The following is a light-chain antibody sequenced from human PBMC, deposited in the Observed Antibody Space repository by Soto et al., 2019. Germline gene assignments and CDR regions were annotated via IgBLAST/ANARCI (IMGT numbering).Light chain of an antibody. Sequence: DVVMTQSPLSLPVTPGEPASISCNSSQRLLHSNGYNYLDWYLQRPGQSPQLLIYLGSNRASGVPDRFSGSGSGKDFTLKISRVEAEDFGVYYCMQALQTPRTFGQGTKLEIK. CDR2: LGS. CDR3: MQALQTPRT. CDR1: QRLLHSNGYNY. J-gene: IGKJ2*01. V-gene: IGKV2-28*01.